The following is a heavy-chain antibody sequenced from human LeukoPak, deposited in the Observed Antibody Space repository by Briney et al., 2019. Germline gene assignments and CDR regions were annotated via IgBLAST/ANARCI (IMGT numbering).Heavy chain of an antibody. D-gene: IGHD5-24*01. J-gene: IGHJ4*02. Sequence: PGGSLRLSCAASGFTFSDYAMHWVRQAPGKGLEWVAVISYDGSNKYYADSVKGRFTISRDNSKNTLYLQMNSLRAEDTAVYYCAKDRDGYKDYWGQGTLVTVSS. CDR1: GFTFSDYA. CDR2: ISYDGSNK. V-gene: IGHV3-30*04. CDR3: AKDRDGYKDY.